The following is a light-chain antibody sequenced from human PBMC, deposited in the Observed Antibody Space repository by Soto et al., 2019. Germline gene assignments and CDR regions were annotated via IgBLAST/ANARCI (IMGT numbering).Light chain of an antibody. Sequence: EIVFAQSPGTLSFSPGERATLSFRASQSVSSSYLAWYQQKPGQAPRLLIYGASSRATGIPDRFSGSGSGTDFTLTISRLEPEDFAVNYCQQYGSSPRTFGQGTKVDIK. CDR1: QSVSSSY. J-gene: IGKJ1*01. V-gene: IGKV3-20*01. CDR2: GAS. CDR3: QQYGSSPRT.